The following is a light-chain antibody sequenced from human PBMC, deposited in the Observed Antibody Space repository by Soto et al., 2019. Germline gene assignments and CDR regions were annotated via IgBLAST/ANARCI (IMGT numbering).Light chain of an antibody. Sequence: QSVLTQPASVSGSPGQSITISCTGTSSDVGSYNLVSWYQQHPGKAPKLMIYEVSKRPSGVSNRFSVSKSGNTASLTISGLQAEDEADYYCCSYAGSSTLDVVFGGGTKLTVL. CDR3: CSYAGSSTLDVV. CDR1: SSDVGSYNL. J-gene: IGLJ2*01. CDR2: EVS. V-gene: IGLV2-23*02.